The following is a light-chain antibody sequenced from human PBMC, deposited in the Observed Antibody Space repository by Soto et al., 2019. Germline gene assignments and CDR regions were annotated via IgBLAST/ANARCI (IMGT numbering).Light chain of an antibody. CDR3: SSYTSSSTWV. CDR2: EVS. J-gene: IGLJ3*02. CDR1: SSDVGGYNY. V-gene: IGLV2-14*01. Sequence: QSVLTQPASVSGSPGQSITISCTGTSSDVGGYNYVSWYQQHPGKAPKLMIYEVSNRPSGVSNRVSGCKSDNTASLTISGLQAEDEADYYCSSYTSSSTWVFGGGTKLTVL.